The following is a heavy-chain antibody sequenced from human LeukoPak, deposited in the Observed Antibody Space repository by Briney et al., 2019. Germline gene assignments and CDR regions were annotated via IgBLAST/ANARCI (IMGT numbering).Heavy chain of an antibody. J-gene: IGHJ4*02. D-gene: IGHD3-22*01. Sequence: KSSETLSLTCTVSGGSISSYHWSWIRQPPGKGLEWIGYIYYSGSTNYNTTNYNPSLTSRVTISVDTSKNQFSLKLSSVTAADTAVYYCARFYRDYYDSRGGAFDYWGQGTLVTVSS. CDR3: ARFYRDYYDSRGGAFDY. V-gene: IGHV4-59*01. CDR1: GGSISSYH. CDR2: IYYSGSTNYNTT.